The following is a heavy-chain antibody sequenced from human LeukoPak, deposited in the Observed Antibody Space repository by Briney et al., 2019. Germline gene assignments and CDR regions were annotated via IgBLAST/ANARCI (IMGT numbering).Heavy chain of an antibody. D-gene: IGHD3-3*01. J-gene: IGHJ4*02. CDR2: ISGGGGSI. CDR1: GFNFSSYA. CDR3: AKDFWSGYYSGYFDY. V-gene: IGHV3-23*01. Sequence: PGGSLRLSCAASGFNFSSYAMSWVRQSPGKGLEWVSAISGGGGSICYADSVKGRFTISRDKSKNTLYLQMNSLRAEDTALYYCAKDFWSGYYSGYFDYWGQGTLVTVSS.